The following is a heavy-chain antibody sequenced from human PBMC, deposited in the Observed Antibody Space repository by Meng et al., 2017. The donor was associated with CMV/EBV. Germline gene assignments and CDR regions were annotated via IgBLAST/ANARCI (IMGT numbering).Heavy chain of an antibody. CDR2: IIPIFGTA. CDR1: GGTFTSYA. D-gene: IGHD1-1*01. V-gene: IGHV1-69*06. CDR3: AIGSQLGGY. Sequence: ASCKACGGTFTSYAIRWVRQAPGQGLEWMGGIIPIFGTANYAQKFQGRVTITADKSTSTAYMELSSLRSEDTAVYYCAIGSQLGGYWGQGTLVTVSS. J-gene: IGHJ4*02.